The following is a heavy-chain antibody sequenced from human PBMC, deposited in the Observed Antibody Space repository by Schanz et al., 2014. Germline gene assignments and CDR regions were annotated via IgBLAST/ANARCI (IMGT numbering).Heavy chain of an antibody. CDR1: GFTFSSYA. Sequence: QVQLVESGGGVVQPGRSLRLSCAASGFTFSSYAVHWVRQAPDKGLVWVAVTSSDGSLKYYADSVKGRFTISRDNSRDTVYLQINTLRGEDTAVYYCARGGRGGYPGRAFDIGGQGTMVTASS. D-gene: IGHD5-12*01. CDR2: TSSDGSLK. CDR3: ARGGRGGYPGRAFDI. J-gene: IGHJ3*02. V-gene: IGHV3-30*04.